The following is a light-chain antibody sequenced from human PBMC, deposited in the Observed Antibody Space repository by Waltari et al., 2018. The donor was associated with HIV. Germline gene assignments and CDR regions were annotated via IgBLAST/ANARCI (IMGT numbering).Light chain of an antibody. V-gene: IGKV1-39*01. CDR3: QQTYSPPRT. J-gene: IGKJ5*01. Sequence: DIQMTQSPTSLSARIGAKITITCRASQTIDTYLNWYQFRPGQVPKLLVSLTSTVHTAVPPRFSGRGSGTFFSLTISDVQPEDMATYFCQQTYSPPRTFGLGTRLE. CDR2: LTS. CDR1: QTIDTY.